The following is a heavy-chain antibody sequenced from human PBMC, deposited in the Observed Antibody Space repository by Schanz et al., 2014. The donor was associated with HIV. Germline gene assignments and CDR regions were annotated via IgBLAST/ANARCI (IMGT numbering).Heavy chain of an antibody. CDR3: ANEEVPNDY. CDR2: ISISGETT. Sequence: LVESGGGLVQPGGSLRLSCAASGFTFGNYAMTWVRQTPGKGLEWVSGISISGETTYYADSVKGRFTISRDNSKNTLYLQMNSLRVEDTAVYYCANEEVPNDYWGQGTLVTVSS. V-gene: IGHV3-23*04. CDR1: GFTFGNYA. J-gene: IGHJ4*02.